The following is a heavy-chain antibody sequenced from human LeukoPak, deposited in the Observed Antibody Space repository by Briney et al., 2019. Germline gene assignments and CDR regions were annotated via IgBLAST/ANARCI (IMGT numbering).Heavy chain of an antibody. D-gene: IGHD2-15*01. CDR2: IISIFGTA. CDR3: ARDSFYGDCSGGSCYSGPYWFDP. CDR1: GGTFSSYA. V-gene: IGHV1-69*13. Sequence: EASVKVSCKASGGTFSSYAISWVRQAPGQGLEWMGGIISIFGTANYAQKFQGRVTITADESTSTAYMELSSLRSEDTAVYYCARDSFYGDCSGGSCYSGPYWFDPWGQGTLVTVSS. J-gene: IGHJ5*02.